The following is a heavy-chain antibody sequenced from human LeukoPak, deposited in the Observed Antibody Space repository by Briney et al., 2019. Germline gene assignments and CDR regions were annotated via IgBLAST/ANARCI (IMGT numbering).Heavy chain of an antibody. Sequence: ASVKVSCKASGYTFTNYDINWVRQASGQGLEWVGWMNPNSGNAGFAQKFKGRITMTGDTTTNTAYMEVFSLTSDDTAIYYCATQRWEKLHGSYYYDGMDVWGQGTTVTVS. CDR2: MNPNSGNA. V-gene: IGHV1-8*02. D-gene: IGHD1-26*01. J-gene: IGHJ6*02. CDR3: ATQRWEKLHGSYYYDGMDV. CDR1: GYTFTNYD.